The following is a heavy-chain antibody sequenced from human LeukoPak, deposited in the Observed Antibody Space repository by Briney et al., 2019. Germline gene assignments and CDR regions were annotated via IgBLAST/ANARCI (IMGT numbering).Heavy chain of an antibody. CDR3: ARKMAPPTILSFDL. CDR1: GFTFSAFT. D-gene: IGHD1-26*01. J-gene: IGHJ3*01. CDR2: ISTTSTYI. Sequence: GGSLRPSCVASGFTFSAFTINWVRQAPGKGLELISSISTTSTYISYADSVQGRFNISRDNAQNSLVLQMNSLRAEDTAMYYCARKMAPPTILSFDLWGQGTMVTVSS. V-gene: IGHV3-21*01.